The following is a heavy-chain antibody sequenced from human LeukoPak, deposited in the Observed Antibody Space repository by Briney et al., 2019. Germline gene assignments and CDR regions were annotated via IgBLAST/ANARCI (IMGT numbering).Heavy chain of an antibody. CDR1: GFTFSSYS. J-gene: IGHJ6*02. Sequence: AGGSLRLSCAASGFTFSSYSMKWVRQAPGKGLEWVSSISSSSSYIYYADSVKGRFTISRDNAKNSLYLQMNSLRAEDTAVYYCARDSGSYFLGYYGMDVWGQGTTVTVSS. D-gene: IGHD1-26*01. CDR3: ARDSGSYFLGYYGMDV. CDR2: ISSSSSYI. V-gene: IGHV3-21*01.